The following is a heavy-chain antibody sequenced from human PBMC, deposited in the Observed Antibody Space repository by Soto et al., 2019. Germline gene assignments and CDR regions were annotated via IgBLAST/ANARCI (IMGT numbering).Heavy chain of an antibody. D-gene: IGHD6-19*01. CDR1: GGTFSSSA. CDR3: ARSETAGHRGFDI. V-gene: IGHV1-69*06. Sequence: SVKVSCKASGGTFSSSAMNWLRQAPGQGPEWMGGIIPTFGTANYIEKFRGRVTITADTSTSTAYMEVSSLTSEDTAMYFCARSETAGHRGFDIWGQGTMVTVSS. CDR2: IIPTFGTA. J-gene: IGHJ3*02.